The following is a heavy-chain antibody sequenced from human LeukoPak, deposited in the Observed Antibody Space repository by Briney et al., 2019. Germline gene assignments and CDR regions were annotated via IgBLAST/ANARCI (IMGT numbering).Heavy chain of an antibody. CDR3: ARQVGGPGPFDI. V-gene: IGHV4-61*01. CDR1: GASVSGGSYY. J-gene: IGHJ3*02. CDR2: IYYSGKT. Sequence: SETLSLTCSVSGASVSGGSYYWNWIRRSPGKGLEWIGYIYYSGKTDYNPSLKSRVTLSVDTSKNQFSLKLNSMTAADTALYYCARQVGGPGPFDIWGQGTKVTVSS. D-gene: IGHD3-10*01.